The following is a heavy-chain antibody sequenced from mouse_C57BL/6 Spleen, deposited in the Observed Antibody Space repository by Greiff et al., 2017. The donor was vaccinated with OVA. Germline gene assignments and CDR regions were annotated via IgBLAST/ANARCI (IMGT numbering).Heavy chain of an antibody. V-gene: IGHV14-3*01. Sequence: VQLQQSVAELVRPGASVKLSCTASGFTITNTYMHWVKQRPEQGLEWIGRIYPAHGHTKYAPKFQGKATITADTSSNKAYLQLSSLTSEDTAIYYGARTDLPYAMDYWGQGTSVTVSS. CDR3: ARTDLPYAMDY. CDR2: IYPAHGHT. CDR1: GFTITNTY. J-gene: IGHJ4*01.